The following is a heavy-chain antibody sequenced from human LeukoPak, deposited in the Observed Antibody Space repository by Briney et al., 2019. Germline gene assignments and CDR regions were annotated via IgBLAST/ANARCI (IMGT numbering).Heavy chain of an antibody. CDR2: IYYSGST. D-gene: IGHD3-22*01. CDR3: ARVPVRSGYCGY. Sequence: PSETLSLTCTVSGGSISSGGYYWSWIRQHPGKGLEWIGYIYYSGSTYYNPSLKSRVTISVDTSKNQFSLKLSSVTAADTAVYYCARVPVRSGYCGYWGQGTLVTVSS. V-gene: IGHV4-31*03. CDR1: GGSISSGGYY. J-gene: IGHJ4*02.